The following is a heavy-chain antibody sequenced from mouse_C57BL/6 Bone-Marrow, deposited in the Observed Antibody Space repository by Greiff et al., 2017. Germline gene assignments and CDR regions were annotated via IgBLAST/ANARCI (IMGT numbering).Heavy chain of an antibody. CDR1: GYTFTDYE. D-gene: IGHD2-3*01. CDR2: LDPETGGT. J-gene: IGHJ4*01. CDR3: TRVRWAMDN. Sequence: VKLQQSGAELVRPGASVTLSCKASGYTFTDYEMHWVKQTPVHGLEWIGALDPETGGTAYNQKFKGKAILTADKSSSTAYMELRSLTSEDSAVYYCTRVRWAMDNWGQGTSVTGSS. V-gene: IGHV1-15*01.